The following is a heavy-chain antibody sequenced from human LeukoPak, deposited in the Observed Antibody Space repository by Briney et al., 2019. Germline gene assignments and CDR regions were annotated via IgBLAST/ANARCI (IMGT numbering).Heavy chain of an antibody. CDR3: AKLLFWSGYNDAFDI. Sequence: GGSLRLSCAASGFTFSSYSMNWVRQAPGKGLEWVSSISSSSSYIYYADSVKGRFTISRDNSKNTLYLQMNSLRPEDTAVYSCAKLLFWSGYNDAFDIWGQGTMVTVSS. D-gene: IGHD3-3*01. CDR2: ISSSSSYI. J-gene: IGHJ3*02. CDR1: GFTFSSYS. V-gene: IGHV3-21*01.